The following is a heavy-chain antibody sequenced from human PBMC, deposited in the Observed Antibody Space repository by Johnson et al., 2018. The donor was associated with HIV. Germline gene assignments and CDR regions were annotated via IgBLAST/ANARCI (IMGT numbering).Heavy chain of an antibody. CDR1: GFTFSSYD. V-gene: IGHV3-13*01. Sequence: VQLVESGGGLVQPGGSLRLSCAASGFTFSSYDMHWVRQATGKGLEWVSAIGTAGDTYYPGSVKGRFTISRDSSKNSLYLQMHSLRAEDTAVYYCARDSTPWGGDEVGYAFDVWGQGTTVVVS. D-gene: IGHD7-27*01. CDR2: IGTAGDT. J-gene: IGHJ3*01. CDR3: ARDSTPWGGDEVGYAFDV.